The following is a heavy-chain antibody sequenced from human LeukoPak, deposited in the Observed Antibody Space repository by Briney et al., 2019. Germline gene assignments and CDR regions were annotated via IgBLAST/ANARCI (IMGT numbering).Heavy chain of an antibody. D-gene: IGHD3-3*01. V-gene: IGHV1-2*02. Sequence: ASVKVSCKASGYTFTGYYMHWVRQAPGQGLEWMGWINPNSGGTNYAQKFQGRVTMTRDTSNSTAYMELSRLRSDDTAVYYCARDHYYDFWSGQSKFFDYWGQGTLVTVSS. CDR3: ARDHYYDFWSGQSKFFDY. CDR1: GYTFTGYY. CDR2: INPNSGGT. J-gene: IGHJ4*02.